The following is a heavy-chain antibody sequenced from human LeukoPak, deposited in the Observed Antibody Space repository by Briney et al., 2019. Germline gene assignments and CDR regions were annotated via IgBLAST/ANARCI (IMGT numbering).Heavy chain of an antibody. V-gene: IGHV3-74*01. CDR1: GFTFSSYW. Sequence: GGSLRLSCAASGFTFSSYWMHWVRQAPGKGLVWVSHIRSDGSSTNYADSVKGRFTTSRDNAKSTLYLQMNSLRAGDTAVYYCARASGSGSHYPFDYWGQGTLVTVSS. CDR3: ARASGSGSHYPFDY. J-gene: IGHJ4*02. CDR2: IRSDGSST. D-gene: IGHD3-10*01.